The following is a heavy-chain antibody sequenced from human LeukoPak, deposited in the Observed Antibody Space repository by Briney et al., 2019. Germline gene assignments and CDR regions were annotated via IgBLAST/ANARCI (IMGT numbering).Heavy chain of an antibody. J-gene: IGHJ4*02. CDR2: IIPIFGTA. CDR1: GGTFSSYA. V-gene: IGHV1-69*05. D-gene: IGHD2-21*02. Sequence: SVKVSCKASGGTFSSYAISWVRQAPGQGLEWMGGIIPIFGTANYAQKFQGRVTITTDESTSAAYMELSSLRSEDTAVYYCAREGYCGGDCYQFDYWGQGTLATVSS. CDR3: AREGYCGGDCYQFDY.